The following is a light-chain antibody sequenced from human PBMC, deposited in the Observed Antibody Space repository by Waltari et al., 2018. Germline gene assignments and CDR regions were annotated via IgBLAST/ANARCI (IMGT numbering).Light chain of an antibody. CDR2: KAS. V-gene: IGKV1-5*03. CDR3: QQYSAFPLS. CDR1: KSVCIL. Sequence: SCRARKSVCILLALYQQKPVKATNLLMYKASILDSGVPSRFSGSASGTEFTLTISGLQAEDFGTYYCQQYSAFPLSFGGGTNIEIK. J-gene: IGKJ4*01.